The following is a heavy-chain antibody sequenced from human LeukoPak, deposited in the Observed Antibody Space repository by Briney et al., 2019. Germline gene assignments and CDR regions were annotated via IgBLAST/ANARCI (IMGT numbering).Heavy chain of an antibody. J-gene: IGHJ6*03. V-gene: IGHV3-21*06. Sequence: GGSLRLSCAASEVTFSTYTMTWVRQAPGKGLECVSSISGSGNYIYYADSLKGRFTISRDNANNLLFLQMSSLRAEDTAVYFCAGLRRAYYYYMDVWGKGTTVTVSS. CDR3: AGLRRAYYYYMDV. CDR1: EVTFSTYT. CDR2: ISGSGNYI.